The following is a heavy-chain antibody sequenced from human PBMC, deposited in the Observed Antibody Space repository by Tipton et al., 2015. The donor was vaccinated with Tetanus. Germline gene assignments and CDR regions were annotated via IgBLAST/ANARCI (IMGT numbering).Heavy chain of an antibody. CDR2: IKQGGSEK. J-gene: IGHJ4*02. D-gene: IGHD3-10*01. V-gene: IGHV3-7*05. CDR1: GFTFSNYW. CDR3: AGGTGFDY. Sequence: SLRLSCAASGFTFSNYWMSWVRQAPGKGLEWVANIKQGGSEKYYVDSVKGRFTISRDNAKNSLYLQMNSLRAEDTAVYYCAGGTGFDYWGQGTLVSVSS.